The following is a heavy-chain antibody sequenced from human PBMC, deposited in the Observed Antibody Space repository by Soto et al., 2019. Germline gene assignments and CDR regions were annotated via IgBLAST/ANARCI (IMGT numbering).Heavy chain of an antibody. CDR2: IYYSGST. V-gene: IGHV4-59*08. D-gene: IGHD2-2*01. CDR1: GGSISSYY. Sequence: SETLSLTCTVSGGSISSYYWSWIRQPPGKGLEWIGYIYYSGSTNYNPSLKSRVTISVDTSRNQFSLKLSSVTAADTAVYYCARRYCSSTSCYNWFDPWGQGTLVTVSS. J-gene: IGHJ5*02. CDR3: ARRYCSSTSCYNWFDP.